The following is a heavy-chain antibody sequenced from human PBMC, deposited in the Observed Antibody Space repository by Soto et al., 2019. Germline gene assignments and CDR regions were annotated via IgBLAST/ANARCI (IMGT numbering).Heavy chain of an antibody. CDR3: ARERTRGFDP. CDR2: MNPNSGNT. Sequence: QVQLVQSGAEVKKPGASVKVSCKASGYTFTGYDINWVRQATGQGLEWMGWMNPNSGNTVYAQKFQGRVTMTRNTSISTAYMELSSLSSEDTAVYFCARERTRGFDPWGQGTLVTVSS. CDR1: GYTFTGYD. V-gene: IGHV1-8*01. J-gene: IGHJ5*02.